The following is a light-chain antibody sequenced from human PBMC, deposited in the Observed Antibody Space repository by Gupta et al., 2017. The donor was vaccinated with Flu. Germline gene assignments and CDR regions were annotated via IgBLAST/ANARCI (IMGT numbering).Light chain of an antibody. CDR2: KAS. CDR1: QSFSTW. CDR3: QQYNTYPWT. Sequence: DIQMTQSPFTLSASVGDTVTITCRASQSFSTWLAWYQQKPGKAPKLLIYKASSSETGVPSRFSGSGSGTDFTLTISSLQPDDFATYYCQQYNTYPWTFGQGTKVEI. J-gene: IGKJ1*01. V-gene: IGKV1-5*03.